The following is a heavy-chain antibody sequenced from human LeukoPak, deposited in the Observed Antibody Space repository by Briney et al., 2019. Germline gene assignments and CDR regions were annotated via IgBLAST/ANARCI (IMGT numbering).Heavy chain of an antibody. V-gene: IGHV4-34*01. CDR2: INHSGST. CDR1: GGSFSGYY. Sequence: PSETLSLTCAVYGGSFSGYYWSWIRQPPGKGLEWIGEINHSGSTNYNPSLKSRVTISVDTSKNQFSLKLSSVTAADTAVYYCARGRLHPRYFDHWGQGTLVTVSS. J-gene: IGHJ4*02. CDR3: ARGRLHPRYFDH. D-gene: IGHD5-24*01.